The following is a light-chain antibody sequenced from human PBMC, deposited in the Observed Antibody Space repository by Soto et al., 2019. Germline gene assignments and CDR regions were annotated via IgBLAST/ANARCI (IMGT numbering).Light chain of an antibody. Sequence: EIVLTQSPGTLSLSPGDRATLSCRASQSVSSNYLAWYQQQKPGQAPRLLLYGASSRAAGVPDRFSGSGSGTDFTLAISRLEPEDFGVYSCQQYGDSSWTFGQGTKVEIK. J-gene: IGKJ1*01. V-gene: IGKV3-20*01. CDR1: QSVSSNY. CDR3: QQYGDSSWT. CDR2: GAS.